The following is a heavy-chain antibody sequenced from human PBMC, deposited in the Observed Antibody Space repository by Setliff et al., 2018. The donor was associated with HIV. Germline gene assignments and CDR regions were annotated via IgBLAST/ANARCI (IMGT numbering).Heavy chain of an antibody. V-gene: IGHV3-30-3*01. CDR1: GFNFGSYA. Sequence: PGGSLRLSCAVSGFNFGSYAIHWVRLALGQGPQWVALISYDGNNQWYADSVKGRFTISRDNSKNTLHLELNNLRPEDTAVYYCARDGGGYNYGSVRYFDYWSQGTLVTVS. J-gene: IGHJ4*02. D-gene: IGHD5-18*01. CDR2: ISYDGNNQ. CDR3: ARDGGGYNYGSVRYFDY.